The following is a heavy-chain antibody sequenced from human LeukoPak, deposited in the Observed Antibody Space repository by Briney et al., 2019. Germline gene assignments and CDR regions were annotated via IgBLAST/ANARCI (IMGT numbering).Heavy chain of an antibody. J-gene: IGHJ4*02. CDR2: INSDGSST. V-gene: IGHV3-74*01. CDR1: GFTFSSYW. D-gene: IGHD3-3*01. Sequence: GGSLRLSCAASGFTFSSYWMHWVLQAPGKGLVWVSRINSDGSSTSYADSVKGRFTISRDNAKNTLYLQMNSLRAEDTAVYYCARGIGYDFWSGYYSSLARDYFDYWGQGTLVTVSS. CDR3: ARGIGYDFWSGYYSSLARDYFDY.